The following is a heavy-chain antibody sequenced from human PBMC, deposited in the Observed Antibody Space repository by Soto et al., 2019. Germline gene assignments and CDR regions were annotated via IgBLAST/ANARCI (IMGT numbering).Heavy chain of an antibody. J-gene: IGHJ6*02. V-gene: IGHV3-30*18. Sequence: QVQLVESGGGVVQPGRSLRLSCAASGFTFSSYGMHWVRQAPGKGLEWVAVISYDGSNKYYADSVKGRFTNSRDNSKNTQYLQMNSLRAEDTAVYYCAKDLATTYYYYGMDVWGQGTTVTVSS. CDR3: AKDLATTYYYYGMDV. CDR1: GFTFSSYG. D-gene: IGHD1-26*01. CDR2: ISYDGSNK.